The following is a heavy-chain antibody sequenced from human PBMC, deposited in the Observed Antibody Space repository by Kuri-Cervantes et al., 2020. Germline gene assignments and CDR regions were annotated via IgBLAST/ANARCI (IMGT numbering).Heavy chain of an antibody. CDR3: ARDLTIFGVVPYYGMDV. J-gene: IGHJ6*02. D-gene: IGHD3-3*01. CDR2: ISHDGSNK. Sequence: GESLKISCAASGFTFSSYGMHWVRQAPGKGLEWVAVISHDGSNKYYADSVKGRFTISRDNSKNTLYLQMNSLRAEDTAVYYCARDLTIFGVVPYYGMDVWGQGTTVTVSS. CDR1: GFTFSSYG. V-gene: IGHV3-30*03.